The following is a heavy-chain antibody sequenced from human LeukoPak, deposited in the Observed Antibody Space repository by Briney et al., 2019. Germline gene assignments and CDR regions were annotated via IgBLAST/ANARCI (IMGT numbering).Heavy chain of an antibody. CDR2: IGSDNKP. CDR3: ARDLHYHVAMDV. D-gene: IGHD1-26*01. J-gene: IGHJ6*02. V-gene: IGHV3-23*01. Sequence: AGGSLRLSCKASGFTFSAYAMIWVRQAPGQGLEWVSSIGSDNKPHYSESVKGRFAISRDNSKSMLFLQLNSLRAEDTALYSCARDLHYHVAMDVWGQGTTVTVSS. CDR1: GFTFSAYA.